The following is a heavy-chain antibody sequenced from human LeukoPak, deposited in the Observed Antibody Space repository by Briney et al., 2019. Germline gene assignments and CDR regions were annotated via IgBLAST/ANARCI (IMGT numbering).Heavy chain of an antibody. CDR1: GFTFSSYA. Sequence: GGSLRLSCAASGFTFSSYAMSWVRQAPGKGLEWVSAISGSGGSTYYADSVKGRFTISRDNSKNTLYLQMNSLRAEDTAVYYCAKGYRTKGLIRYYYDSSGYYLVYWSQGTLVTVSS. D-gene: IGHD3-22*01. J-gene: IGHJ4*02. CDR2: ISGSGGST. CDR3: AKGYRTKGLIRYYYDSSGYYLVY. V-gene: IGHV3-23*01.